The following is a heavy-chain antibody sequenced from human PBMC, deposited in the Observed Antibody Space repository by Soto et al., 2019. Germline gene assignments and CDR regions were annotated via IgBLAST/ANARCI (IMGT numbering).Heavy chain of an antibody. Sequence: EVRLVESGGGLVKPGGSLRLSCAASGFTFNKAWMNWVRQAPGKGPEWVGRIKSKTDGGTTDYAAPVKGRFTISRDDSKNTLYLQMNGLKTEDTAVYYCTTDLNEFWGFDPWGQGTLVTVSS. CDR1: GFTFNKAW. J-gene: IGHJ5*02. V-gene: IGHV3-15*07. CDR2: IKSKTDGGTT. CDR3: TTDLNEFWGFDP. D-gene: IGHD3-3*01.